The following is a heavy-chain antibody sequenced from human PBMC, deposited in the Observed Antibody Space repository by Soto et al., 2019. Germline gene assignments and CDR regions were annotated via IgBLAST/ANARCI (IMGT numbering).Heavy chain of an antibody. V-gene: IGHV3-23*01. CDR3: AKDHPITIFGVVIRGYFDY. CDR2: ISGSGGST. J-gene: IGHJ4*02. D-gene: IGHD3-3*01. CDR1: GFTFSSYA. Sequence: SGGSLRLSCAASGFTFSSYAMSWVRQAPGKGLEWVSAISGSGGSTYYADSVKGRFTISRDNSKNTLYLQMNSLRAEDTAVYYCAKDHPITIFGVVIRGYFDYWGQGTLVTVSS.